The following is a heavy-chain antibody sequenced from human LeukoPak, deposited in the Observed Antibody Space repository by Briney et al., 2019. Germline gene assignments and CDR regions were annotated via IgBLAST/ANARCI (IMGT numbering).Heavy chain of an antibody. CDR2: INPSGGST. D-gene: IGHD2-21*01. Sequence: ASVKVSCKASGYTFTGYYMHWVRQAPGQGLEWMGIINPSGGSTSYAQKFQGRVTMTRDTSTSTVYMELSSLRSEDTAVYYCAKVLSLFFSGFEGAFDIWGQGTMVTVSS. J-gene: IGHJ3*02. CDR1: GYTFTGYY. V-gene: IGHV1-46*01. CDR3: AKVLSLFFSGFEGAFDI.